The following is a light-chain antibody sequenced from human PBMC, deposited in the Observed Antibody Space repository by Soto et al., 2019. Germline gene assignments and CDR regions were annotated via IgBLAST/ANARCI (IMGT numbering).Light chain of an antibody. CDR2: SNN. CDR1: SSNIGSNT. J-gene: IGLJ1*01. V-gene: IGLV1-44*01. Sequence: QAVLTQPPSASGTPGQRVTISCSGSSSNIGSNTVNWYQQLPGTAPKLLIYSNNQRPSGVPDRFSGSKSGTSASLAISGLQSEDEGDYYCAAWDDSLNGYVLGSGTKVT. CDR3: AAWDDSLNGYV.